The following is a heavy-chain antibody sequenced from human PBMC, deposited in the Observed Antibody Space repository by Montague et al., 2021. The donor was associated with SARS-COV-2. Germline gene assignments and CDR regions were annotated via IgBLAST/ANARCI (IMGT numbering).Heavy chain of an antibody. CDR3: ARILVAAAGSPFDP. Sequence: VKPTQTLTLTCTFSGFSLSTSGMCVSWIRQPPGKALEWLARIDWDDDKYYSTSLKTRLTISKDTSENQVVLTMTNMDPVDTATYYCARILVAAAGSPFDPWGQGTLVTVSS. V-gene: IGHV2-70*11. J-gene: IGHJ5*02. CDR2: IDWDDDK. CDR1: GFSLSTSGMC. D-gene: IGHD6-13*01.